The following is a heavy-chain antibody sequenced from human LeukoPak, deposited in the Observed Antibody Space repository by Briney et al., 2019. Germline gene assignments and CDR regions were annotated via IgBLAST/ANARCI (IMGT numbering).Heavy chain of an antibody. V-gene: IGHV4-59*08. CDR2: IYYSRSDS. J-gene: IGHJ4*02. CDR1: GGSISNYY. Sequence: PSETLSLTCTVSGGSISNYYWSWIRQPPGKGLEWIAYIYYSRSDSNYSPSLKSRLTMSVDTSKKQFSLKLRSVTAADTALYYCARHPEGLRYFDYWGQGILVTVSS. CDR3: ARHPEGLRYFDY.